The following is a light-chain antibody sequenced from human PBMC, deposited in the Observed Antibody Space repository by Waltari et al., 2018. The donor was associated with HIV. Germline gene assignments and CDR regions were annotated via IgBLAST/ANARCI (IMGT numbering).Light chain of an antibody. CDR1: SGYSNYN. CDR3: GADHGSGSNFVRV. J-gene: IGLJ3*02. CDR2: VGTGGIVG. V-gene: IGLV9-49*01. Sequence: QPVLTQPHSASASLGASVPLTCTLSSGYSNYNVDWNQQSPAKGPRVVRRVGTGGIVGSKGDGIPDRFSVLGSGLNRYLTIKNIQEEDESDYHCGADHGSGSNFVRVFGGGTKLTVL.